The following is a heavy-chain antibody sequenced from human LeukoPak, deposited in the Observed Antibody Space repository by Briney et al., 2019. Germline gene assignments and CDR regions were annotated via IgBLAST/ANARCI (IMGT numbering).Heavy chain of an antibody. D-gene: IGHD5-24*01. Sequence: SETLSLTCTVSGGSISSGGYYWSWIRQHPGKGLEWIGYIYYSGSTYYNPSLKSRVTISVDTSKNQFSLKLSSVTAADTAVYYCARGPNYPSPSPFDYWGQGTLVTVSS. CDR3: ARGPNYPSPSPFDY. J-gene: IGHJ4*02. CDR2: IYYSGST. V-gene: IGHV4-31*03. CDR1: GGSISSGGYY.